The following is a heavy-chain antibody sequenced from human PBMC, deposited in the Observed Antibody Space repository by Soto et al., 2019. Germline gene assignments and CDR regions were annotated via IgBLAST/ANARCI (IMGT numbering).Heavy chain of an antibody. CDR1: GFTFSSYA. CDR3: ARNYGDSTEPDAFDI. D-gene: IGHD4-17*01. J-gene: IGHJ3*02. CDR2: ISYDGGNK. Sequence: TGGSLRLSCAASGFTFSSYAMHWVRQAPGKGLEWVAVISYDGGNKYYADSVKGRFTISRDNSKNTLYLQMNSLRAEDTAVYYCARNYGDSTEPDAFDIWGQGTMVTVSS. V-gene: IGHV3-30-3*01.